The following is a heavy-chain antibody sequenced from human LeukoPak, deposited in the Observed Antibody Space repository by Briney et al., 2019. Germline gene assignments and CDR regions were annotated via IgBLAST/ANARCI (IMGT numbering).Heavy chain of an antibody. J-gene: IGHJ5*02. Sequence: SVKVSCKASGGTFSSYAISWVRQAPGQGLEWMGGIIPIFGTANHAQKFQGRVTITADESTSTAYMELSSLRSEDTAVYYCARGGDIVVVPAAERGWFDPWGQGTLVTVSS. V-gene: IGHV1-69*13. CDR3: ARGGDIVVVPAAERGWFDP. CDR2: IIPIFGTA. CDR1: GGTFSSYA. D-gene: IGHD2-2*01.